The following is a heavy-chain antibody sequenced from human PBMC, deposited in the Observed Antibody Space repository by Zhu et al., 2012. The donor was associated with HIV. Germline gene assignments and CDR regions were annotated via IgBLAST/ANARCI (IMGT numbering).Heavy chain of an antibody. CDR1: GASVSSGSYY. Sequence: QVQLQESGPGLVKPSETLPLTCTVSGASVSSGSYYWSWIRQSPGKGLEWIGYVHYSGNTNYNPSLKSRVTMSLDTSNNQFSLRLSSVTPADTAVYYCARDVRFRGDAFDIWGQGTMVTVSS. J-gene: IGHJ3*02. D-gene: IGHD3-16*01. CDR3: ARDVRFRGDAFDI. CDR2: VHYSGNT. V-gene: IGHV4-61*01.